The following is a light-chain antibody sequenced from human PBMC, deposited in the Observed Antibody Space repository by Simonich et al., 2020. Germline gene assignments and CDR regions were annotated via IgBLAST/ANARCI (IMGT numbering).Light chain of an antibody. CDR2: DVS. V-gene: IGLV2-14*01. CDR3: SSYTSSSTWV. Sequence: QSALTQPASVSGSPGQSITISCTGTNSDVGGYNYFSWYQQHPGKAPKLMIFDVSKRPSGVSNRFSGSKSGNTASLTISGLQAEDEADYYCSSYTSSSTWVFGGGTKLTVL. CDR1: NSDVGGYNY. J-gene: IGLJ3*02.